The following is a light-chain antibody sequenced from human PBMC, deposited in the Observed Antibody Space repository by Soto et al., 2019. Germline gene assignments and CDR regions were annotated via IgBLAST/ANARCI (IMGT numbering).Light chain of an antibody. CDR2: KVS. Sequence: DFVVTQSPLSLPVTPVEPASISCRSSTRLVYSDGNAYLIWFHQRPGQSPRRLIFKVSNRDSGVPDRFSGSGAGTDFTLKISRVEAEDVGVYYCMQGTHWPLSFGGGTKVDIK. V-gene: IGKV2-30*01. CDR1: TRLVYSDGNAY. J-gene: IGKJ4*01. CDR3: MQGTHWPLS.